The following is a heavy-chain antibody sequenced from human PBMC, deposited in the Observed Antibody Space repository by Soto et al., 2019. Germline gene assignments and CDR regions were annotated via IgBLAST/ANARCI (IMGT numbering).Heavy chain of an antibody. CDR3: ARWGSSWSAEYYQY. V-gene: IGHV1-18*01. CDR1: GYTFTNYG. D-gene: IGHD6-13*01. Sequence: QVPLVQSGTEVKKPGASVKVSCKASGYTFTNYGISWVRQAPGQGPEWMGWISGYNGDTNYAQTLQGRATMTTDTSTATAYMELRSLRSDDTAVYYCARWGSSWSAEYYQYWGQGTLVIVSS. CDR2: ISGYNGDT. J-gene: IGHJ1*01.